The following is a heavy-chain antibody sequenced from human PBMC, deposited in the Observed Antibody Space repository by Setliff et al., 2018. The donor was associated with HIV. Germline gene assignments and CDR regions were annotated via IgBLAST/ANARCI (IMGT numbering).Heavy chain of an antibody. D-gene: IGHD3-9*01. CDR2: IHYSGIT. CDR1: RDSINGHW. Sequence: SETLSLTCTVSRDSINGHWWSWIRQPLGKGLESTGSIHYSGITHYNPSLKSRLTMSVDTSKNQVSLKLTSVTAADTAVYYCARYKCINFACVGFDIWGQGTVVTVSS. V-gene: IGHV4-59*11. CDR3: ARYKCINFACVGFDI. J-gene: IGHJ3*02.